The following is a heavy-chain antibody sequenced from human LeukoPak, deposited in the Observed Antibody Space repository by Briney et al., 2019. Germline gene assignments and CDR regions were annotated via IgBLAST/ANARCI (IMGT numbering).Heavy chain of an antibody. CDR1: GYSISSGYY. D-gene: IGHD6-6*01. J-gene: IGHJ6*03. CDR3: ARGIEYSSSSGRYYYYYYMDV. CDR2: IYHSGST. Sequence: SETLSLTCTVSGYSISSGYYWGWIRQPPGKGLEWIGSIYHSGSTYHNPSLKSRVTISVDTSKNQFSLKLSSVTAADTAVYYCARGIEYSSSSGRYYYYYYMDVWGKGTTVTVSS. V-gene: IGHV4-38-2*02.